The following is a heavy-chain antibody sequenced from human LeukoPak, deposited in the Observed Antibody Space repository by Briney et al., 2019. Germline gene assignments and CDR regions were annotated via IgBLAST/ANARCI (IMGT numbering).Heavy chain of an antibody. CDR1: GDSISTSSYY. CDR3: ARRFKGWFGELIPWNY. V-gene: IGHV4-39*07. CDR2: INHSGST. J-gene: IGHJ4*02. Sequence: SETLSLTCSVSGDSISTSSYYWGWIRQPPGKGLEWIGEINHSGSTNYNPSLKSRVTISVDTSKNQFSLKLSSVTAADTAVYYCARRFKGWFGELIPWNYWGQGTLVTVSS. D-gene: IGHD3-10*01.